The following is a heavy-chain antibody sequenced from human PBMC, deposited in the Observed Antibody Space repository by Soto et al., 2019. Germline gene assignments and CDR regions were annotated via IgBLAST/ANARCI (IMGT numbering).Heavy chain of an antibody. D-gene: IGHD5-18*01. CDR2: IKSKTDGGTT. J-gene: IGHJ6*02. CDR3: TSATNQLQLWSPNSVYYYYGMDV. CDR1: GFTFSNAW. V-gene: IGHV3-15*07. Sequence: PGGSLRLSCAASGFTFSNAWMNWVRQAPGKGLEWVGRIKSKTDGGTTDYAAPVKGRFTISRDDSKNTLYLQMNSLKTEDTAVYYCTSATNQLQLWSPNSVYYYYGMDVWGQGTTVTVS.